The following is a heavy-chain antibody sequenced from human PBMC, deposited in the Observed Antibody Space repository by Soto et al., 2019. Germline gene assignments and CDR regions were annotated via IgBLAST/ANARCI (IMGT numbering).Heavy chain of an antibody. J-gene: IGHJ6*02. Sequence: QVQLVQSGAEVKKPGSSVKVSCKASGGTFSSYAISWVRQAPGQGLEWMGGIIPIFGTANYAQKFQGRVTITADESTITAYMEVSSLRSEDTAVYYCAAAYCGGDCYSGYYYYGMDVWGQGTTVTVSS. V-gene: IGHV1-69*01. CDR2: IIPIFGTA. CDR3: AAAYCGGDCYSGYYYYGMDV. CDR1: GGTFSSYA. D-gene: IGHD2-21*02.